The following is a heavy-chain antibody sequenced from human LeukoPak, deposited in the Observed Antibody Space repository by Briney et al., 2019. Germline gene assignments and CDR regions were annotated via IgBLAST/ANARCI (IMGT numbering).Heavy chain of an antibody. CDR2: IYPGDSDT. J-gene: IGHJ4*02. V-gene: IGHV5-51*01. Sequence: GESLKISCKGSGYSFTSYWIGGVRQMPGKGLECMGIIYPGDSDTRYSPSFQGQVTISADKSISTAYLQWSSLKAWDTAIYYCARHETGPYFDYWGQGTLVTVSS. CDR1: GYSFTSYW. CDR3: ARHETGPYFDY. D-gene: IGHD1-1*01.